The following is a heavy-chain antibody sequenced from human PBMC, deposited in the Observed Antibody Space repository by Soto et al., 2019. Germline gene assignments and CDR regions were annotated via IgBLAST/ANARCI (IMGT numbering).Heavy chain of an antibody. D-gene: IGHD3-3*01. V-gene: IGHV3-23*01. J-gene: IGHJ4*02. CDR2: ISGSGGST. CDR1: GFTFISYA. Sequence: PRGSLRLSCAASGFTFISYAIIFVRHSPFKWLEWVSAISGSGGSTYYADSVKGRFTISRDNSKNTLYLQMNSLRAEDTAVYYCAKHHHVTIFGVVYYFDYWGQGTLVTVSS. CDR3: AKHHHVTIFGVVYYFDY.